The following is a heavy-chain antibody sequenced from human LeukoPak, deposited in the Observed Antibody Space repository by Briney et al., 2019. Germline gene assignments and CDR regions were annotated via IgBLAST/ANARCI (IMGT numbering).Heavy chain of an antibody. CDR1: GGSISSSTTYY. V-gene: IGHV4-39*01. Sequence: SETLPLTCTVSGGSISSSTTYYWGWIRQPPGKGLEWIGSVYYSGSTYYNPSLKSRVTISVDTSKNQFSLKLRSVTAADTAVYYCARSREYFDSSGYYPLVDYWGQGTLVTVSS. CDR3: ARSREYFDSSGYYPLVDY. D-gene: IGHD3-22*01. J-gene: IGHJ4*02. CDR2: VYYSGST.